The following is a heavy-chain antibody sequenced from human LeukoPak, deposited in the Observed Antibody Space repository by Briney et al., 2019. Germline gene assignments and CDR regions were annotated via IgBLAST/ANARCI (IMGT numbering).Heavy chain of an antibody. J-gene: IGHJ6*02. CDR1: GFTFSTYW. Sequence: GGSLRLSCAASGFTFSTYWMHWVRQAPGKGLEWVSRINPDGITTTCADSVKGRFTISRDNAKNTLFLQMNSLRAEDTAVYYCARDYYYGMDVWGQGTTITVSS. V-gene: IGHV3-74*01. CDR3: ARDYYYGMDV. CDR2: INPDGITT.